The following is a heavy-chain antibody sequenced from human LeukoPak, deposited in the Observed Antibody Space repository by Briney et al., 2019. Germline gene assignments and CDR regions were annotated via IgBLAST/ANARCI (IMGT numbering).Heavy chain of an antibody. J-gene: IGHJ6*02. CDR1: GFTFSTYW. Sequence: GGSLRLSCAASGFTFSTYWMHWVRQAPGKGLEWVSRINPDGITTTCADSVKGRFTISRDNAKNTLFLQMNSLRAEDTAVYYCARDYYYGMDVWGQGTTITVSS. V-gene: IGHV3-74*01. CDR3: ARDYYYGMDV. CDR2: INPDGITT.